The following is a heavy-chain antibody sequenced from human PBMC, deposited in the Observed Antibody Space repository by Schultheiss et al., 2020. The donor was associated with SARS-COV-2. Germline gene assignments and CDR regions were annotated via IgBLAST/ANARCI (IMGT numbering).Heavy chain of an antibody. Sequence: GSLRLSCAVSGGSFSGYYWNWLRQPPGKGLEWIGEIIHSGSTNYNPSLKSRVTISVDTSKNQFSLKLSSVTAADTAVYYCARDPTYYDILTGSYALYYYGMDVWGQGTTVTVSS. D-gene: IGHD3-9*01. CDR2: IIHSGST. J-gene: IGHJ6*02. CDR1: GGSFSGYY. V-gene: IGHV4-34*12. CDR3: ARDPTYYDILTGSYALYYYGMDV.